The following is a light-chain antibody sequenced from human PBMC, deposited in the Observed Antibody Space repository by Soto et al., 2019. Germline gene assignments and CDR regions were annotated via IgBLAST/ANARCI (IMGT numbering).Light chain of an antibody. CDR1: QSLLHSNGGTF. CDR3: MQATHWPYT. V-gene: IGKV2-30*02. J-gene: IGKJ2*01. Sequence: DAVMTQSPLSLPVSLGQPAPISCRSSQSLLHSNGGTFLNWFQQRPGQSPRRLIYKISNRDSGVPDRFSGSASGTDFTLRISRVEAEDVGVYYCMQATHWPYTFGQGTKLEIK. CDR2: KIS.